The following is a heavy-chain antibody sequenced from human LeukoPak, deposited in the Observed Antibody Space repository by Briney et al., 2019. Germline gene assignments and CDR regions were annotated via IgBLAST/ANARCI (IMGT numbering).Heavy chain of an antibody. J-gene: IGHJ6*03. D-gene: IGHD1-26*01. CDR1: GFTFSSYE. CDR3: ARLGSYYPYYYYMDV. V-gene: IGHV3-48*03. Sequence: AGSIRLSCAASGFTFSSYEMNWVRQAQGEGLEWVSYISSSGSTIYYADSVKGRFTIARDNAKNSLYLKMNSLRAEDTAVYYCARLGSYYPYYYYMDVWGKGTTVTISS. CDR2: ISSSGSTI.